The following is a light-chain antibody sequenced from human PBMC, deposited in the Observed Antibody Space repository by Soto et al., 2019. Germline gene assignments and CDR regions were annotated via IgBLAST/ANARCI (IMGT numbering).Light chain of an antibody. Sequence: EIVMTQSPATLSVSPGERATLSCRASQSVSSKLAWYQQKPGQAPRLLIYGASTRATGIPARFSGSGSGTEFTLTISILQSEDFAVYYCQEYNSWHPVTFGGGIKVEIK. CDR3: QEYNSWHPVT. J-gene: IGKJ4*01. V-gene: IGKV3-15*01. CDR1: QSVSSK. CDR2: GAS.